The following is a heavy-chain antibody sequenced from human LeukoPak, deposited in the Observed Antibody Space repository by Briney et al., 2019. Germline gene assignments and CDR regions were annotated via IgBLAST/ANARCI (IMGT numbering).Heavy chain of an antibody. CDR3: ARHTTADYYYYGMDV. D-gene: IGHD1-26*01. CDR1: GGSISSYF. Sequence: KSSETLSLTCTVSGGSISSYFWSWIRQPPGKGLEWIGYTSYSGSTNYNPSLKSRVTISVDTSRNQFSLKLSSVTAADTAVCYCARHTTADYYYYGMDVWGQGTTVTVSS. J-gene: IGHJ6*02. CDR2: TSYSGST. V-gene: IGHV4-59*08.